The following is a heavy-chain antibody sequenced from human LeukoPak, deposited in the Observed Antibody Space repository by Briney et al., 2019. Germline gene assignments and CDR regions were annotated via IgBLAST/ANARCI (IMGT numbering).Heavy chain of an antibody. CDR2: ISAYNGNT. Sequence: GASVKVSCKASGYTFTSYGISWLRQAPGQGLEWMGWISAYNGNTNYAQKLQGRVTMTTDTSTSTAYMELRSLRSDATAVYYCARDTHKYYDFWSGYSLIFDYWGQGTLVTVSS. V-gene: IGHV1-18*01. J-gene: IGHJ4*02. D-gene: IGHD3-3*01. CDR1: GYTFTSYG. CDR3: ARDTHKYYDFWSGYSLIFDY.